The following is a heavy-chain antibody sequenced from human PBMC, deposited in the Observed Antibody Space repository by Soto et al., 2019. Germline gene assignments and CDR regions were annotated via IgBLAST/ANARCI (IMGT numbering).Heavy chain of an antibody. D-gene: IGHD5-18*01. Sequence: EVQLVESGGGLVKPGGSPRLSCAASGFTFSSYSMNWVRQAPGKGLEWVSSISSSSSYIYYADSVKGRFTISRDNAKNSLYLQMNSLRAEDTAVYYCARDRGAMQLWLQASFDYWGQGTLVTVSS. CDR1: GFTFSSYS. CDR3: ARDRGAMQLWLQASFDY. V-gene: IGHV3-21*01. J-gene: IGHJ4*02. CDR2: ISSSSSYI.